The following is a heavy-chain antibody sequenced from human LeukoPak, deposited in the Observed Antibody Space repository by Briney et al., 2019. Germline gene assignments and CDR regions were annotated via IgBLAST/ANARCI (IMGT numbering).Heavy chain of an antibody. CDR1: GYTFTSYY. V-gene: IGHV1-46*01. CDR3: AREPSHYDFWSGYYYPTYYYYMDV. Sequence: ASVKVSCKASGYTFTSYYMHWVRQAPGQGLEWMGIINPSGGSTSYAQKFQGRVTMTRDMSTSTVYMELSSLRSEDTAVYYCAREPSHYDFWSGYYYPTYYYYMDVWGKGTTVTVSS. CDR2: INPSGGST. D-gene: IGHD3-3*01. J-gene: IGHJ6*03.